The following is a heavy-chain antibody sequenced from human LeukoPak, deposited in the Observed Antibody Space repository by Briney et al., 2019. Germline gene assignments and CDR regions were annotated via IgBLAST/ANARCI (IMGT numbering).Heavy chain of an antibody. CDR3: AKRIDCSGGSCYSGFDY. Sequence: GGSLRLSCAASGFTFSRYAMHWVRQAPDKGLEWVAVISYDGRNELYFDSVKGRFTISRDNSKNTLYLQMNSLRAEDTAVYYCAKRIDCSGGSCYSGFDYWGQGTLVTVSS. J-gene: IGHJ4*02. CDR2: ISYDGRNE. CDR1: GFTFSRYA. V-gene: IGHV3-30*18. D-gene: IGHD2-15*01.